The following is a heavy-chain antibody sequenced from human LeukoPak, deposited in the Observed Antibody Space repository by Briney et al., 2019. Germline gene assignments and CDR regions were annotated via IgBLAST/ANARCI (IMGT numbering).Heavy chain of an antibody. CDR2: ISSGSSYI. V-gene: IGHV3-21*01. Sequence: GGSLRLSCAASGFTFSNYYMNWVRQAPGKGLEWVPSISSGSSYIYYADSLKGRFTISRDNAKNSLYLQMNSLRAEDTAVYYCATGVRGYNSALDYWGQGTLVTVSP. D-gene: IGHD6-19*01. J-gene: IGHJ4*02. CDR3: ATGVRGYNSALDY. CDR1: GFTFSNYY.